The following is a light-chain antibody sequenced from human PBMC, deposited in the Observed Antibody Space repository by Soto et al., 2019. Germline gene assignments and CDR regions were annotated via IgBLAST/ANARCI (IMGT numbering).Light chain of an antibody. CDR3: QQTYFTSIT. J-gene: IGKJ5*01. V-gene: IGKV1-39*01. CDR1: QSITNY. Sequence: DFQMTQSPSSLSASVGDRVNITCRASQSITNYLIWYQQKPGKAPKVLIYAASTLQSGVPSRFIGSGSGTDFTLTISSLQPEDFATYYCQQTYFTSITFGQGTRLEI. CDR2: AAS.